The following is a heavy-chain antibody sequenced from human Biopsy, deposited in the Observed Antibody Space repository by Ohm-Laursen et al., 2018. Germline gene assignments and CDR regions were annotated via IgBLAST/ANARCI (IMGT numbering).Heavy chain of an antibody. CDR2: IKQDGSEE. Sequence: SLRLSCAASGFTFGSYWMTWVRQAPGKGLEWVANIKQDGSEEYYVDSVKRRFTISRDNANNSLYLQVNSLRAEDTAVYFCARESSTSGRVRVDSWGQGTLVTVSS. D-gene: IGHD2-2*01. V-gene: IGHV3-7*01. J-gene: IGHJ5*01. CDR1: GFTFGSYW. CDR3: ARESSTSGRVRVDS.